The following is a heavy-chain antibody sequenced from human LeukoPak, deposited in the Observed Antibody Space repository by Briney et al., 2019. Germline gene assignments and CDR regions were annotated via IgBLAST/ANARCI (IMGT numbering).Heavy chain of an antibody. V-gene: IGHV4-59*01. J-gene: IGHJ3*02. Sequence: SETLSLTCTVSGGSISSYYWSWIRQPPGNGLEWIGYIYYSGSTNYNPSLKSRVTISVDTSKNQFSLKLSSVTAADTAVYYCASAPSGSHYAFDIWGQGTMVTVSS. D-gene: IGHD1-26*01. CDR3: ASAPSGSHYAFDI. CDR2: IYYSGST. CDR1: GGSISSYY.